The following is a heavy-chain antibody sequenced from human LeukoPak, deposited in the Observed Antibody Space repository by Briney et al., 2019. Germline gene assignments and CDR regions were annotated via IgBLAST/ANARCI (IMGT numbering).Heavy chain of an antibody. D-gene: IGHD5-18*01. J-gene: IGHJ6*03. CDR3: ARGRGYSYGYSYYMDV. Sequence: GGSLRLSCAASGFTVSSNYMSWVRPAPGKGLEWVSVIYSGGSTYYADSVKGRFTICRDNSKNTLYRQMNSLRAEDTAVYCCARGRGYSYGYSYYMDVWGKGTTVTVSS. CDR1: GFTVSSNY. V-gene: IGHV3-53*01. CDR2: IYSGGST.